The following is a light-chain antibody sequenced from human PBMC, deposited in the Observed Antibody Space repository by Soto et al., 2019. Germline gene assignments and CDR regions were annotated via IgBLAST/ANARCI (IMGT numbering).Light chain of an antibody. J-gene: IGKJ1*01. V-gene: IGKV1-5*03. CDR3: QQYKGYSSWT. Sequence: DIQMTQSPSTLSASVGDTVTITCRVSQSVSSYLAWYQQKPGKAPKLLIYKASSLESGVPSRISGSGSGTESTLTISTLQPDDFATYYCQQYKGYSSWTFGQGTKVEIK. CDR2: KAS. CDR1: QSVSSY.